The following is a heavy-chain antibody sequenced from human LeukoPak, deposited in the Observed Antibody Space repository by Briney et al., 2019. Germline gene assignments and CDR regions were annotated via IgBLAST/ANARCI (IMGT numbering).Heavy chain of an antibody. CDR3: ARANYDFWSGSNYYYYGMDV. J-gene: IGHJ6*02. CDR1: GGSFSGYY. D-gene: IGHD3-3*01. Sequence: SETLSLTCAVYGGSFSGYYWSWIRQPPGKGLEWIGEINHSGSTNYNPSLKSRVTIPVDTSKNQFSLKLSSVTAADTAVYYCARANYDFWSGSNYYYYGMDVWGQGTTVTVSS. V-gene: IGHV4-34*01. CDR2: INHSGST.